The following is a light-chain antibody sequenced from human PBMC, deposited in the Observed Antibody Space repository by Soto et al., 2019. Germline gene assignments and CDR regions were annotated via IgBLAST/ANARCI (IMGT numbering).Light chain of an antibody. J-gene: IGKJ1*01. Sequence: DIQMTQSPSTLSASVGDRVTITFRASQIISTWLAWYQQKPGKAPKLLIYDASSLESGVPSRFSGSVSGTEFTLTISSLQPDDFATYYCQQYKSYSTFGQGTKVDIK. V-gene: IGKV1-5*01. CDR2: DAS. CDR1: QIISTW. CDR3: QQYKSYST.